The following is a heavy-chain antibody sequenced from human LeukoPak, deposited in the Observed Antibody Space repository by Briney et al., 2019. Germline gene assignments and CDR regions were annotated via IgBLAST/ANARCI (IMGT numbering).Heavy chain of an antibody. CDR2: IYPGDSDT. J-gene: IGHJ4*02. D-gene: IGHD6-13*01. V-gene: IGHV5-51*01. CDR1: GYSFTSYW. CDR3: ARRDSSSWSPTDY. Sequence: GGSLKISCKGSGYSFTSYWIGWVRQMPGKGLEWMGIIYPGDSDTRYSPSFQGQVTISADKSISTAYLQWSGLKASDTAMYYCARRDSSSWSPTDYWGQGTLVTVSS.